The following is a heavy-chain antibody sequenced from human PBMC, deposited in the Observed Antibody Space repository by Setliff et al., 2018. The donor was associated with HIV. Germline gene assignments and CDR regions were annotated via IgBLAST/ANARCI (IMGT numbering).Heavy chain of an antibody. Sequence: SGPTLVNPTQTLTLTCPFSGFSLSTSGICVSWIRQPPGKALEWLARIDWDDDKYYNTSLKTRLTISKDTYKNQVVLTMTNMDPVDTSTYVCARIQSVSLSTDAYFDYWGQGTRVTVSS. CDR2: IDWDDDK. V-gene: IGHV2-70*11. CDR1: GFSLSTSGIC. CDR3: ARIQSVSLSTDAYFDY. J-gene: IGHJ4*02.